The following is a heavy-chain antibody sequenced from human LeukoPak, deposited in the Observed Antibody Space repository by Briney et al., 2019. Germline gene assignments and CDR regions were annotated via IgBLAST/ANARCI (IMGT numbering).Heavy chain of an antibody. V-gene: IGHV3-23*01. J-gene: IGHJ4*02. D-gene: IGHD3-9*01. Sequence: PGGSLRLSCAASGFTFSSYAMSWVRQAPGKGLEWVPGISGSGGNTYYADSVKGRFTISRDNSKNTLYLQMSSLRAEDTAVYYCAKEAVDYDILTGYYTTGYFDYWGQGTLVTVSS. CDR3: AKEAVDYDILTGYYTTGYFDY. CDR1: GFTFSSYA. CDR2: ISGSGGNT.